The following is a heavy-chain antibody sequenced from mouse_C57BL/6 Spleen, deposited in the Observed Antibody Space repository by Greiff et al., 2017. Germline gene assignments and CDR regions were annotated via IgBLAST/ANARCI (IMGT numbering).Heavy chain of an antibody. Sequence: EVQLQESGPGLVKPSQSLSLTCSVTGYSITSGYYWNWIRQFPGNKLEWMGYISYDGSNNYNPSLKNRISITRDTSKKQFFLKLNYVTTEDTATYYCARGGDIYYYGSSRMDYWGQGTSVTVSS. CDR3: ARGGDIYYYGSSRMDY. V-gene: IGHV3-6*01. J-gene: IGHJ4*01. CDR2: ISYDGSN. CDR1: GYSITSGYY. D-gene: IGHD1-1*01.